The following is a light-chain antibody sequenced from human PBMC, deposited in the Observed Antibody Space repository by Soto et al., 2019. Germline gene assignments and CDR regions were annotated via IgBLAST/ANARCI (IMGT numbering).Light chain of an antibody. CDR1: TSNIGSNS. J-gene: IGLJ2*01. CDR3: AAWDDSLSGVV. Sequence: QSALTQPPSASGTPGQRIAISCSGSTSNIGSNSVYWYRQLPGTAPKLLIYRNNQRPSGVPDRFSGSKSGTSASLAIGGLRSDDEADYYCAAWDDSLSGVVFGGRTKLTVL. CDR2: RNN. V-gene: IGLV1-47*01.